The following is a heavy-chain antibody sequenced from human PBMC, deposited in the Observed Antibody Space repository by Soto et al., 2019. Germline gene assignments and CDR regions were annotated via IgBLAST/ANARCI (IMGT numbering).Heavy chain of an antibody. Sequence: GGSLSLACPASGVTISPWWMHCVRQVPGKGPVWVSRINSDGNSTSYADSVKGRFTISRDNAKNTLYLQMNSLRAEDTAVYYCARDNLGYYGSGCYLLDYWGQGTLVTVSS. D-gene: IGHD3-10*01. CDR2: INSDGNST. J-gene: IGHJ4*02. V-gene: IGHV3-74*01. CDR3: ARDNLGYYGSGCYLLDY. CDR1: GVTISPWW.